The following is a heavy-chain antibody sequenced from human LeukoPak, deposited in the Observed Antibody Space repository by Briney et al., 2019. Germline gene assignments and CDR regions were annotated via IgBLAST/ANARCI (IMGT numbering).Heavy chain of an antibody. CDR1: GFIFSNYA. Sequence: PGGSLRLSCAASGFIFSNYAMYWVRQAPGKGLEWVSAISGRSDRTYYADSVKGRFTISRDSSKNTLYLHMNSLRADDTAVYYCAKWGDYDVLTGYYVSDFWGQGTLVTVSS. V-gene: IGHV3-23*01. CDR3: AKWGDYDVLTGYYVSDF. CDR2: ISGRSDRT. D-gene: IGHD3-9*01. J-gene: IGHJ4*02.